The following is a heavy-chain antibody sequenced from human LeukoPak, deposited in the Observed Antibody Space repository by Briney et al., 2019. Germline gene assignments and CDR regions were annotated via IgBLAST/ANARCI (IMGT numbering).Heavy chain of an antibody. CDR2: VSDDGDSR. CDR1: GFSFSSCA. CDR3: VKEGEVHSYVPKTGPPT. Sequence: GGSLRLSCAASGFSFSSCAMSWIRQAPGKGPQWVSGVSDDGDSRYYADSLKGRFTISRDNSANTVYLQMNNLADEDTAVYYWVKEGEVHSYVPKTGPPTWGQGTLVTVSS. J-gene: IGHJ5*02. D-gene: IGHD5-18*01. V-gene: IGHV3-23*01.